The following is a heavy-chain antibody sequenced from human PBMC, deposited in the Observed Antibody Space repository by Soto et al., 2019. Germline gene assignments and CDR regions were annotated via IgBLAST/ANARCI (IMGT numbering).Heavy chain of an antibody. V-gene: IGHV4-28*03. CDR1: GYPISSSNW. CDR2: IYYSGST. CDR3: VRDGTKTLRDWFDP. Sequence: SETLSLTCAVSGYPISSSNWWGWIRQPPGKGLEWIGYIYYSGSTYYNPSLKSRVTMSVDTSKNQFSLKLSSATAADTAVYYCVRDGTKTLRDWFDPWGQGISVTVSS. J-gene: IGHJ5*02. D-gene: IGHD1-1*01.